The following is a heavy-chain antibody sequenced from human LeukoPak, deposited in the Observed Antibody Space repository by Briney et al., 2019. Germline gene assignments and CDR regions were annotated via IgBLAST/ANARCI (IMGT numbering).Heavy chain of an antibody. CDR2: ISSSSSYI. CDR1: GFTFSSYG. V-gene: IGHV3-21*01. CDR3: ARDVAASDAFDI. Sequence: GGSLRLSCAASGFTFSSYGMHWVRQAPGKGLEWVSSISSSSSYIYYADSVKGRFTISRDNAKNSLYLQMNSLRAEDTAVYYCARDVAASDAFDIWGQGTMVTVSS. D-gene: IGHD6-13*01. J-gene: IGHJ3*02.